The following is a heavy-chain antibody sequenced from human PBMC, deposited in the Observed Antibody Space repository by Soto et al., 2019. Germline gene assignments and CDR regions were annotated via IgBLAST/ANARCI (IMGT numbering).Heavy chain of an antibody. J-gene: IGHJ4*02. CDR2: IYYRGNA. CDR1: DDSINSDKYY. V-gene: IGHV4-39*02. Sequence: SETLSLTCSVSDDSINSDKYYWGWIRQPPGKGLEWIGSIYYRGNAYYNPSLQTRVTISLDKSKSQFSLKLNSVTAADTALYYCAREVAERSYSYGSIDYWGQGTLVTVSS. D-gene: IGHD5-18*01. CDR3: AREVAERSYSYGSIDY.